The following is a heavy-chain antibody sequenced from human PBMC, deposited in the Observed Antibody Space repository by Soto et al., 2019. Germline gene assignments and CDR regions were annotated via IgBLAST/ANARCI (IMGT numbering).Heavy chain of an antibody. J-gene: IGHJ4*02. CDR3: TRDGEWYSRRAFDY. Sequence: GGSLRLSCTASGFTFGDYAMSWFRQAPGKGLEWVGFIRSKAYGGTTEYAALVKGRFTISRDDSKSIAYLQMNSLKTEETAVYYCTRDGEWYSRRAFDYWGQGTLVTVSS. CDR1: GFTFGDYA. D-gene: IGHD6-13*01. V-gene: IGHV3-49*03. CDR2: IRSKAYGGTT.